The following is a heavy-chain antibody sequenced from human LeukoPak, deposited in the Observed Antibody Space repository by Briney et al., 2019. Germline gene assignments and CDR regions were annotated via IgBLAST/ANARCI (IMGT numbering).Heavy chain of an antibody. D-gene: IGHD3-22*01. CDR2: IYPGDSDT. CDR3: ARLGVEAYDSSGYYYFDY. CDR1: GYSFTNYW. J-gene: IGHJ4*02. V-gene: IGHV5-51*01. Sequence: GESLKISCKSSGYSFTNYWIGWGRQMPGKGLEWMGTIYPGDSDTRYRPSFQGQVTISADKSTSTAYLQWSSLKASDTAMYYCARLGVEAYDSSGYYYFDYWGQGALVTVSS.